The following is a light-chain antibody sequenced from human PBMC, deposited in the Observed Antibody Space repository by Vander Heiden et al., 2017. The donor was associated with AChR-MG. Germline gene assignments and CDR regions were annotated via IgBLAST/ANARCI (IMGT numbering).Light chain of an antibody. J-gene: IGLJ2*01. V-gene: IGLV3-1*01. CDR1: KLGDKY. CDR2: QDS. CDR3: QAWDSSHVV. Sequence: SYVMTQPPSVSVSPGQTASITCSGDKLGDKYACWYQQKPGQSPVLVIYQDSKRPSGIPERFSGSNSGNTATLTISGTQAMDEADYYCQAWDSSHVVFGGGTKLT.